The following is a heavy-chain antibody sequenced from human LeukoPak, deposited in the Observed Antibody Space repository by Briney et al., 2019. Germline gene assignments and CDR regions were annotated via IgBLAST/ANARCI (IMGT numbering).Heavy chain of an antibody. V-gene: IGHV4-39*01. CDR1: GGSISNSSYY. CDR2: ISYSGRT. Sequence: PSETLSLTCTVSGGSISNSSYYWGWTRQPPGKGLEWIGSISYSGRTYYNPSLMSRVTISVDTPKNQFSLKLSSVTAADTAVYYCARQSLDILTALYYFDYWGHGTLVTVSS. J-gene: IGHJ4*01. CDR3: ARQSLDILTALYYFDY. D-gene: IGHD3-9*01.